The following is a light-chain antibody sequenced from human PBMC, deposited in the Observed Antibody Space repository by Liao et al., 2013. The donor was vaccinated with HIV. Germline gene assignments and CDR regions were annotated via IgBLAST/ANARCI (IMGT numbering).Light chain of an antibody. CDR3: QAWASNTVI. CDR1: TLGEKY. CDR2: EDT. Sequence: YDLTQPPSVSVSPGQTASISCSGHTLGEKYVTWYQQRPGQSPVVVIYEDTKRPSGIPERFSGSNSGNTATLTISGTQPVDEADYYCQAWASNTVIFGGGTKLTVL. J-gene: IGLJ2*01. V-gene: IGLV3-1*01.